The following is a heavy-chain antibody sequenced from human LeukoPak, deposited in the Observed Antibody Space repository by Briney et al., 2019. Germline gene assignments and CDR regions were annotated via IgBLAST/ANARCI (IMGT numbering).Heavy chain of an antibody. CDR3: AQSHCLGLSYVPRPFDN. CDR2: IGDVDFYK. V-gene: IGHV3-48*03. J-gene: IGHJ4*02. D-gene: IGHD3/OR15-3a*01. Sequence: PGGSLRLSCAACGLTFRTYEVKGVRQAPGKGLEWVSYIGDVDFYKGYADSVRGRFTISRDNAKNSLYLEANSLRASDTLYHHCAQSHCLGLSYVPRPFDNWGQGTLVTVSS. CDR1: GLTFRTYE.